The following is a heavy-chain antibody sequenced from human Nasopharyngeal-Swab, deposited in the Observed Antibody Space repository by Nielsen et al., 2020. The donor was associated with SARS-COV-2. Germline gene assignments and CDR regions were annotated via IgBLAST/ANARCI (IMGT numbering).Heavy chain of an antibody. Sequence: SETLSLNCTVSGGSISSSSYYWGWIRQPPAKGLEWSGSIYYSGSTYYNPSLKSRVTISVDTSKNQFSLKLSSVTAADTAVYYCARHTYIAARRGDYWGQGTLVTVS. CDR2: IYYSGST. D-gene: IGHD6-6*01. J-gene: IGHJ4*02. CDR3: ARHTYIAARRGDY. V-gene: IGHV4-39*01. CDR1: GGSISSSSYY.